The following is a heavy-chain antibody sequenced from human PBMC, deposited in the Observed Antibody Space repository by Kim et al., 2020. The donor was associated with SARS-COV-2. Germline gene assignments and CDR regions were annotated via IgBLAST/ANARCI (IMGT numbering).Heavy chain of an antibody. J-gene: IGHJ3*02. V-gene: IGHV1-24*01. CDR2: FDPEDGET. Sequence: ASVKVSCKVSGYTLTELSMHWVRQAPGKGLEWMGGFDPEDGETIYAQKFQGRVTMTEDTSTDTAYMELSSLRSEDTAVYYCATRGSYYRAFDIWGQGTMVTVSS. CDR3: ATRGSYYRAFDI. CDR1: GYTLTELS. D-gene: IGHD1-26*01.